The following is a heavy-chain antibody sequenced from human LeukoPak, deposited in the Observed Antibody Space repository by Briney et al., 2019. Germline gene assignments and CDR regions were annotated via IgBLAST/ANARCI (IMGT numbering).Heavy chain of an antibody. CDR2: ISYDGSNK. Sequence: GGSLRLSCAASGFTFSSYAMHWVRQAPGKGLEWVAVISYDGSNKYYADSVKGRFTISRDNSKNTLYLQMNSLRAEDTAVYYCARDYDPRAAAGLDYWGQGTLVTVSS. D-gene: IGHD6-13*01. J-gene: IGHJ4*02. V-gene: IGHV3-30-3*01. CDR3: ARDYDPRAAAGLDY. CDR1: GFTFSSYA.